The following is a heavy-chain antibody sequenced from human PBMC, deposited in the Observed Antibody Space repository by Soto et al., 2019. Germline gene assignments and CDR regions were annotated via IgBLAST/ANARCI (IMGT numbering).Heavy chain of an antibody. J-gene: IGHJ6*02. CDR3: AKENRPYYDFWSGSYYYGMDV. Sequence: GGSLRLSCAASGFTFSSYGMHWVRQAPGKGLEWVAVISYDGSNKYYADSVKGRFTISRDNSKNTLYLQMNSLRAEDTAVYYCAKENRPYYDFWSGSYYYGMDVWGQGTTVTVSS. D-gene: IGHD3-3*01. V-gene: IGHV3-30*18. CDR1: GFTFSSYG. CDR2: ISYDGSNK.